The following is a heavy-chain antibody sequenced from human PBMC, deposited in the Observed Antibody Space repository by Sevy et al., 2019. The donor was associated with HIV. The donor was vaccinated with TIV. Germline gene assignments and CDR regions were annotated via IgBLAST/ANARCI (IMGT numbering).Heavy chain of an antibody. Sequence: GGSLRLSCAASGFTFSSYGIHWVRQAPGKGLEWVAVISYDGSNKYYADSVKGRFTISRDNSKNTLYLQMNSLRSEDTAVYYCANDNYSGISFWGQGTLVTVSS. J-gene: IGHJ4*02. V-gene: IGHV3-30*18. CDR3: ANDNYSGISF. CDR1: GFTFSSYG. CDR2: ISYDGSNK. D-gene: IGHD2-15*01.